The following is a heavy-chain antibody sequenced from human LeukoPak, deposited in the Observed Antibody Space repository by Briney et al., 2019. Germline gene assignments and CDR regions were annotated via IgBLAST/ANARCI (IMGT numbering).Heavy chain of an antibody. D-gene: IGHD1-26*01. CDR1: GGTFSSYA. J-gene: IGHJ4*02. V-gene: IGHV1-69*13. CDR2: IIPIFGTA. Sequence: SVKVSCKASGGTFSSYAISWVRQAPGQGLEWMGGIIPIFGTANYAQKFQGRVTITADESTSTAYMELSSLRSEDTAAYYCAREVGASNYFDYWGQGTLVTVSS. CDR3: AREVGASNYFDY.